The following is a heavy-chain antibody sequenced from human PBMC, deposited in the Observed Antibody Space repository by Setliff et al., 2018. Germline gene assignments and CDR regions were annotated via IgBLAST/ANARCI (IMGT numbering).Heavy chain of an antibody. CDR2: IIPMFGTT. D-gene: IGHD5-18*01. CDR3: AREGVDTRSSTDYRYYMDV. CDR1: GYTFNSYG. Sequence: VASVKVSCKASGYTFNSYGITWVRQAPGQGLEWMGGIIPMFGTTNYAQKFQGRVTITADESTTTAYMELSSLRSEDTAMYYCAREGVDTRSSTDYRYYMDVWGKGTTVTVSS. J-gene: IGHJ6*03. V-gene: IGHV1-69*13.